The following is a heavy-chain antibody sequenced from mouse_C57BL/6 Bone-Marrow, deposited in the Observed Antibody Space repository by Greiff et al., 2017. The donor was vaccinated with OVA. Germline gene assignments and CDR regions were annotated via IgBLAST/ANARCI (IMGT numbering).Heavy chain of an antibody. CDR2: IYPSDSET. CDR1: GYTFTRYW. D-gene: IGHD2-13*01. Sequence: QVQLKQPGAELVRPGSSVKLSCKASGYTFTRYWMDWVKQRPGQGLEWIGNIYPSDSETHYNQKFKDKATLTVDKSSSTAYMQLSSLTSEDSAVYYCAREGVIFDYWGQGTTLTVSA. V-gene: IGHV1-61*01. CDR3: AREGVIFDY. J-gene: IGHJ2*01.